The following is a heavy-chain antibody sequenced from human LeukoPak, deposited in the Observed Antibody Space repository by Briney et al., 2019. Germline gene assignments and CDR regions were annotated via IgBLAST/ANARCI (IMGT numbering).Heavy chain of an antibody. CDR1: GGSFSDYW. Sequence: PSETLSLTCAVYGGSFSDYWWTWIRQSPGKGLEWIGEVNHSGRTNYNPSLKSRVTISVDTSKNQFSLKLSSVTAADTAVYYCARDNWNWFDPWGQGTLVTVSS. J-gene: IGHJ5*02. CDR2: VNHSGRT. CDR3: ARDNWNWFDP. V-gene: IGHV4-34*01. D-gene: IGHD1-20*01.